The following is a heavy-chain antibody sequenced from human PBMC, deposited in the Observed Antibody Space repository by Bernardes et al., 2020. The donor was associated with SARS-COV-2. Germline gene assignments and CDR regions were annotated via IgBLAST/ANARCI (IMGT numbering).Heavy chain of an antibody. D-gene: IGHD2-21*02. V-gene: IGHV1-18*01. CDR2: ISAYNGNT. J-gene: IGHJ4*02. Sequence: ASVKVSCKVSGYTLTELSMHWVRQAPGKGLEWMGWISAYNGNTNYAQKLQGRVTMTTDTSTSTAYMELRSLRSDDTAVYYCARDLTVVTPIGSWGQGWLFDYWGQGTLVTVSS. CDR3: ARDLTVVTPIGSWGQGWLFDY. CDR1: GYTLTELS.